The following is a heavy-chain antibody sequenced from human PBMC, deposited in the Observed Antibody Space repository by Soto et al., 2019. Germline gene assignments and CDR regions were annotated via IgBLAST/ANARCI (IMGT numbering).Heavy chain of an antibody. Sequence: PSGTLSLTCAVYGGSFSGYYWSWIRQPPGKGLEWIGEINHSGSTNYNPSLKSRVTISVDTSKNQFSLKLSSVTAADTAVYYCASGGDYYYYMDVWGKGTTVT. CDR3: ASGGDYYYYMDV. V-gene: IGHV4-34*01. J-gene: IGHJ6*03. CDR1: GGSFSGYY. CDR2: INHSGST.